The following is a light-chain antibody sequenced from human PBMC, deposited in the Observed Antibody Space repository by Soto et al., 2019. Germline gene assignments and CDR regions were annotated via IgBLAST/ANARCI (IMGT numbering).Light chain of an antibody. CDR2: KDS. CDR3: QSEDSSRTSVV. Sequence: SYELTQPPSVSVSPGQTARITCSGDALPTQYAYWYQQKPGQAPVMVIYKDSERPSGIPERFSGSSSRTTVTLTISGVQAEDEADYYCQSEDSSRTSVVFGGGTKLTVL. J-gene: IGLJ2*01. V-gene: IGLV3-25*03. CDR1: ALPTQY.